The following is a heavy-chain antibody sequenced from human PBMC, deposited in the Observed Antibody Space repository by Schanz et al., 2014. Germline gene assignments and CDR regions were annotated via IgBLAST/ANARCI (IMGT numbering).Heavy chain of an antibody. CDR3: AKGGFDFWSGYDY. D-gene: IGHD3-3*01. V-gene: IGHV3-74*02. CDR1: GFTFSDSW. Sequence: EVQLVESGGGLVQPGESLRLSCAASGFTFSDSWMHWVRQAPGKGLVWVSRTSHDGSFTTFADSVKGRFTISRDNAKNALYLQMDSLRAEDTAVYYCAKGGFDFWSGYDYWGQGTLVTVSS. CDR2: TSHDGSFT. J-gene: IGHJ4*02.